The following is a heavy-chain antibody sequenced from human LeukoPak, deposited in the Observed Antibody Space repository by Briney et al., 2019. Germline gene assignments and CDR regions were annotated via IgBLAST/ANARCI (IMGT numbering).Heavy chain of an antibody. CDR2: IYHTGST. D-gene: IGHD3-3*01. J-gene: IGHJ5*02. Sequence: KPSETLSLTCTVSGGSISSSTYFWDWIRRPPGKGLVWIGSIYHTGSTYYNPSLKSRVTISIDTSKNQFSLRLRSVTAADTAVYYCARRRRDYDFWSGYSQFDPWGQGTLVTVSS. CDR3: ARRRRDYDFWSGYSQFDP. CDR1: GGSISSSTYF. V-gene: IGHV4-39*01.